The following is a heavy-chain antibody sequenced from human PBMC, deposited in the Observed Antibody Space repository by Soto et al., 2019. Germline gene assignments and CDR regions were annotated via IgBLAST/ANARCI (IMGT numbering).Heavy chain of an antibody. CDR2: IYYSGST. Sequence: PSETLSLTCTVSGGSISSGGYYWSWIRQHPGKGLEWIGYIYYSGSTYYNPSLKSRVTISVDTSKNQFSLKLSSVTAADTAVYYCASTGLSSGYLYYFDYWGQGTLVTVSS. CDR1: GGSISSGGYY. V-gene: IGHV4-31*03. J-gene: IGHJ4*02. CDR3: ASTGLSSGYLYYFDY. D-gene: IGHD3-22*01.